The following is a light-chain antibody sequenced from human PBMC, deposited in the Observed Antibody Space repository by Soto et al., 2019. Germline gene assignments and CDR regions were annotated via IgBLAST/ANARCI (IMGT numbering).Light chain of an antibody. CDR3: QQCGGPPWP. V-gene: IGKV3-20*01. J-gene: IGKJ1*01. Sequence: EIVLTQSPGTLSLSPGERATLSCRASQSVSSTYLAWYQQKPGQAPRRLIYGAFSRAAGIPAGFSGSGSGTYFPLTISRLEPEDFAVYFCQQCGGPPWPFGQGTKVEIK. CDR2: GAF. CDR1: QSVSSTY.